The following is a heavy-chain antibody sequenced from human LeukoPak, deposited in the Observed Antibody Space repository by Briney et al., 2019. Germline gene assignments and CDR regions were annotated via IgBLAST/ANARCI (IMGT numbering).Heavy chain of an antibody. CDR3: ARDLPYSSSWESIDY. CDR2: ISTYNGNT. CDR1: GYTFTSYG. J-gene: IGHJ4*02. Sequence: ASVKVSCKASGYTFTSYGIIWMRQAPGQGLEWMGWISTYNGNTNYAQKIQGGVTMTTDTSTSTAYMGLRSLRSDDTAVYYCARDLPYSSSWESIDYWGQGTLVTVSS. V-gene: IGHV1-18*01. D-gene: IGHD6-13*01.